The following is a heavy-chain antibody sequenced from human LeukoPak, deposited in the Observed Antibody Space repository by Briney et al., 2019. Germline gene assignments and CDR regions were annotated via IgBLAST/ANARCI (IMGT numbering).Heavy chain of an antibody. J-gene: IGHJ4*02. Sequence: ASVKVSCKASGGTFTNYVFSWVRQAPGQGLEWVGGVIPFFDTANYAQKFQGRVTITADESTSTAYMELSSLRSEDTAVYYCARAAVEYYDSSGYYRIDYWGQGTLVTVSS. CDR3: ARAAVEYYDSSGYYRIDY. D-gene: IGHD3-22*01. CDR1: GGTFTNYV. CDR2: VIPFFDTA. V-gene: IGHV1-69*13.